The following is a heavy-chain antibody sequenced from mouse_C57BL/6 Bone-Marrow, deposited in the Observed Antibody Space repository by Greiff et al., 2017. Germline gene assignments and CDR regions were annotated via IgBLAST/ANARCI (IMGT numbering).Heavy chain of an antibody. CDR2: IYPGDGDT. V-gene: IGHV1-82*01. CDR3: ARSGGSVYFDY. CDR1: GYAFSSSW. D-gene: IGHD1-1*01. J-gene: IGHJ2*01. Sequence: VKLMESGPELVKPGASVKISCKASGYAFSSSWMNWVKQRPGKGLEWIGRIYPGDGDTNYNGKFKGKATLTADKSSSTAYMQLSSLTSEDSAFYFCARSGGSVYFDYWGQGTTLTVSS.